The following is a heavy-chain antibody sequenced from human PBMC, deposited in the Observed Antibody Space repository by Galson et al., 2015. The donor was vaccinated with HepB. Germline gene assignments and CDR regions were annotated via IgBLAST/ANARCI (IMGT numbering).Heavy chain of an antibody. CDR1: GYTFTGYY. CDR3: ARDLAAYYFDY. V-gene: IGHV1-2*02. CDR2: TNPNSGGT. J-gene: IGHJ4*02. Sequence: SVKVSCKASGYTFTGYYMHWVRQAPGQGLERMGWTNPNSGGTNYAQKFQGRVTMTRDTSISTAYMELSRLRSDDTAVYYCARDLAAYYFDYWGQGTLVTVSS.